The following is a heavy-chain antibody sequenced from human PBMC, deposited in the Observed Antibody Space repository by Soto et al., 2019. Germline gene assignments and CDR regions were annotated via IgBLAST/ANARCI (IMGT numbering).Heavy chain of an antibody. D-gene: IGHD5-18*01. CDR1: GFTFSSYA. CDR3: ARDPNSYGTDY. J-gene: IGHJ4*02. CDR2: ISYDGSNK. Sequence: PGGSLRLSCAASGFTFSSYAMHWVRQAPGKGLEWVAVISYDGSNKYYADSVKGRFTISRDNSKNTLYLQMSSLRAEDTAVYYCARDPNSYGTDYWGQGTLVTVSS. V-gene: IGHV3-30-3*01.